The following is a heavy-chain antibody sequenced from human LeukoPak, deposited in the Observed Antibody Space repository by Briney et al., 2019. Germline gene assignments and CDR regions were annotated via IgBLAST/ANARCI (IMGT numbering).Heavy chain of an antibody. CDR1: GFTFSSYE. Sequence: GGSLRLSCAASGFTFSSYEMNWVRQAPGKGLDWVSYISTSGSTIYYADSVKGRFTISRDNAKNSLYLQMNSLRAEDTAVYYCAKDSSGWYLVGFDYWGQGTLVTVSS. CDR3: AKDSSGWYLVGFDY. V-gene: IGHV3-48*03. J-gene: IGHJ4*02. CDR2: ISTSGSTI. D-gene: IGHD6-19*01.